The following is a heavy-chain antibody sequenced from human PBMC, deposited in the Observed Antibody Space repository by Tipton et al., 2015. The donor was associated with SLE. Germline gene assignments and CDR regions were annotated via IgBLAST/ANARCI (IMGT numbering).Heavy chain of an antibody. V-gene: IGHV4-4*07. CDR1: GAAISSHY. CDR3: ARDVVTGTTNWFDP. D-gene: IGHD1-7*01. CDR2: IYGDGST. Sequence: GLVKPSKTLSVTCTVSGAAISSHYWSWIRQSPGKGLEWIGRIYGDGSTNHNPSLKSRVSILLDTSKNQFSPSLSSVTAADTAIYYCARDVVTGTTNWFDPWGQGALVTVSS. J-gene: IGHJ5*02.